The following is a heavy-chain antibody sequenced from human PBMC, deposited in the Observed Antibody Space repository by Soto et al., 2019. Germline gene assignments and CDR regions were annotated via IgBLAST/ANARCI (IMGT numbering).Heavy chain of an antibody. CDR3: FGGNGGPQ. Sequence: PGGSLRLSCRTSGFTLGDYLMNWARQSPGKGLEWVANIKPDGSVTNYLDSVKGRFTISRDNVRNSVSLQMNSPRVEDTAVYFCFGGNGGPQWGQGTLVTVSS. CDR2: IKPDGSVT. CDR1: GFTLGDYL. J-gene: IGHJ4*02. D-gene: IGHD3-16*01. V-gene: IGHV3-7*03.